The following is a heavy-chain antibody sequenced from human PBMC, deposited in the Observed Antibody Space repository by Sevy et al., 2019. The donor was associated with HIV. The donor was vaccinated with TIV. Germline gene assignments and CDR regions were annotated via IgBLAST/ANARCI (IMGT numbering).Heavy chain of an antibody. Sequence: GGSLRLSCEASGFTFGDYAMSWFRQAPGKGLEWVGFIRSNAYGGATQFAASVKGRFYISRDDSESIASLTMLRLKAEDTAVYYCSRGTVFSGQSNYDSSAYYIPTDYWGPGTLVTVSS. J-gene: IGHJ4*02. CDR3: SRGTVFSGQSNYDSSAYYIPTDY. V-gene: IGHV3-49*03. CDR1: GFTFGDYA. D-gene: IGHD3-22*01. CDR2: IRSNAYGGAT.